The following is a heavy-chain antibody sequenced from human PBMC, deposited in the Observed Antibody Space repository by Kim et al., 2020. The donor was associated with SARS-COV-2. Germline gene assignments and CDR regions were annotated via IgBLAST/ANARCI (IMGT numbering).Heavy chain of an antibody. CDR2: INTSGST. CDR3: SRGPTARDSNWFDP. D-gene: IGHD4-17*01. Sequence: SETLSLTCTVSGGSISPYYWSWIRQPAGKGLEWIGRINTSGSTNYNPSLKSRVTMSVDTSKNQFSLNLSSVTAADTAVYFCSRGPTARDSNWFDPWGQGTLVTVSS. V-gene: IGHV4-4*07. J-gene: IGHJ5*02. CDR1: GGSISPYY.